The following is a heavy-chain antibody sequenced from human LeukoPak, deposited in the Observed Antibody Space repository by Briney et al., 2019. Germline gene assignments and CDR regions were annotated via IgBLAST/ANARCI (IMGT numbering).Heavy chain of an antibody. V-gene: IGHV1-18*01. CDR2: ISDYNGNT. CDR3: AREGDLTTVTPVFDH. Sequence: GASVKVSCKASGYTFTSYRISWVRQAPGQGLEWMGWISDYNGNTNYSQKFQGRVTMTTDPSTSTAYMELRSLRSDDTAVYYCAREGDLTTVTPVFDHWGQGTLVTVSS. CDR1: GYTFTSYR. D-gene: IGHD4-17*01. J-gene: IGHJ4*02.